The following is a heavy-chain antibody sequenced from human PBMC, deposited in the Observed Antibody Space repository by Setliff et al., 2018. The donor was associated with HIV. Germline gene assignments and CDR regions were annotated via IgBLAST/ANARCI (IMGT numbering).Heavy chain of an antibody. CDR3: ARMYSGYDWSPAGARTRYFDY. D-gene: IGHD5-12*01. V-gene: IGHV4-38-2*01. Sequence: PSETLSLTCAVSGYSISSGYYWGWIRQPPGKGLEWIGSIYHSGRTYYNPSLKSRVTISVDTSKNQFSLKLSSVTAADTAVYYCARMYSGYDWSPAGARTRYFDYWGQGTLVTVSS. J-gene: IGHJ4*02. CDR1: GYSISSGYY. CDR2: IYHSGRT.